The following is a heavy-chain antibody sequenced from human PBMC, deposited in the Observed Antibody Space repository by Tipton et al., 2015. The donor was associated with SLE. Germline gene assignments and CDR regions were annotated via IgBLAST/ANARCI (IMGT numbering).Heavy chain of an antibody. D-gene: IGHD3-10*01. CDR3: ARLGVTMVRGVREDYFDY. CDR2: IYTSGST. V-gene: IGHV4-4*07. Sequence: TLSLTCTVSGGSISSYYWSWIRPPAGKGLEWIGRIYTSGSTNYNPPLKSRVTMSVDTSKNQFSLKLSSVTAADTAVYYCARLGVTMVRGVREDYFDYWGQGTLVTVSS. CDR1: GGSISSYY. J-gene: IGHJ4*02.